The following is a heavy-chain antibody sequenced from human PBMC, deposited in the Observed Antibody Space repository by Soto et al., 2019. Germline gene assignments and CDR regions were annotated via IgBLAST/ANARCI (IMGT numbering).Heavy chain of an antibody. Sequence: EVQLVESGGGLVQPGGSLRLSCAASGFTFSSYWMSWVRQAPGKGLEWVANIKQDGSEKYYVDSVQGRFTISRDNAKNSLYLQMNSLRDEDTAVYYCARENYDFWSGYYLDYWGQGTLVTVSS. CDR2: IKQDGSEK. V-gene: IGHV3-7*01. CDR1: GFTFSSYW. D-gene: IGHD3-3*01. CDR3: ARENYDFWSGYYLDY. J-gene: IGHJ4*02.